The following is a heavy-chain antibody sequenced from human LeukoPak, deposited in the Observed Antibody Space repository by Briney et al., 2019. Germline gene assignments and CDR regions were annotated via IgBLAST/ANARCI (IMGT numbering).Heavy chain of an antibody. V-gene: IGHV3-33*01. CDR2: IWYDGSNK. Sequence: GRSLRLSCAASGFTFSIYGMHWVRQAPGKGLEWVAVIWYDGSNKYYADSVEGRFTISRDNSKNTLYLQMNSLRTEGTAVYYCARDRETWYFDFWGQGTLVTVSS. CDR1: GFTFSIYG. CDR3: ARDRETWYFDF. J-gene: IGHJ4*02.